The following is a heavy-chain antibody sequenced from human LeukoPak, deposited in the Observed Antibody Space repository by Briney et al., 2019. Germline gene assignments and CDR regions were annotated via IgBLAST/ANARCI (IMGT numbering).Heavy chain of an antibody. J-gene: IGHJ4*02. CDR1: GFTFDDYA. CDR3: AKNMRVDTATVEQTLYDS. D-gene: IGHD5-18*01. CDR2: INWDGGST. Sequence: GGSLRLSCAASGFTFDDYAMHWVRQAPGKGLEWVSLINWDGGSTYYAHSVKGRFTISRDNSNNSMYLLMNSLSAEDSALYYSAKNMRVDTATVEQTLYDSWGQGNLVTVSS. V-gene: IGHV3-43D*03.